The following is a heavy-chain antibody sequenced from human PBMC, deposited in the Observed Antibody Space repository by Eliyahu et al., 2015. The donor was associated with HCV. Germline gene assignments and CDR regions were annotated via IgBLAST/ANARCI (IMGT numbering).Heavy chain of an antibody. Sequence: QVQLVESGGGVVQPGXSLRLSCAAXGFPFSXXAXXWVRQAPGKGLEWVAVISYDGSNKYYADXVKGRFTISRDNSKNTLYLQMNSLRAEDTAVYYCAREGTSIAAAIGSTKNDAFDIWGQGTMVTVSS. V-gene: IGHV3-30*04. CDR2: ISYDGSNK. J-gene: IGHJ3*02. CDR1: GFPFSXXA. CDR3: AREGTSIAAAIGSTKNDAFDI. D-gene: IGHD6-13*01.